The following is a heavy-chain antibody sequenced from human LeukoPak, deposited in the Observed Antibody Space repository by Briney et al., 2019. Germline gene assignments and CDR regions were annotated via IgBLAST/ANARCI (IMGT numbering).Heavy chain of an antibody. CDR3: AKDRTYYYDSSRHYFDS. Sequence: GGSLRLSCAASGFTFSSYGMHWVRQAPGKGLEWVAFIRYDGSNKYYADSVKGRFTTSRDNSKNTVYLQMNNLRVEDTAVYYCAKDRTYYYDSSRHYFDSWGQGTLVTVPS. CDR1: GFTFSSYG. D-gene: IGHD3-22*01. V-gene: IGHV3-30*02. J-gene: IGHJ4*02. CDR2: IRYDGSNK.